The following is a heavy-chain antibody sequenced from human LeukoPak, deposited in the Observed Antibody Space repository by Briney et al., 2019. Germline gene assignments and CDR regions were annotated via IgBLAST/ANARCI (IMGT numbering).Heavy chain of an antibody. Sequence: GASVKVSCKASGYTFTSYGISWVRQAPGQGLEWMGWISAYNGNTNYAQKLQGRVTMTTDTSTSTAYMELRSLRSDDPAVYYCARSGGYSSSSDWFDPWGQGTLVTVSS. CDR1: GYTFTSYG. D-gene: IGHD6-6*01. V-gene: IGHV1-18*01. J-gene: IGHJ5*02. CDR2: ISAYNGNT. CDR3: ARSGGYSSSSDWFDP.